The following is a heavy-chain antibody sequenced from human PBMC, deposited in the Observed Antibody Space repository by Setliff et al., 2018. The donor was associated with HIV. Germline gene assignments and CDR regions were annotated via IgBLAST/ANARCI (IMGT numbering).Heavy chain of an antibody. D-gene: IGHD3-10*01. CDR2: MNPNTGAS. Sequence: ASVKVSCKASGHTFTNVDIHWLRRATGQGLEWMGWMNPNTGASGYALKFQARVTMTRDTSISTAYMELSSLTSEDTAVYYCARGKGVGGVVITGGLDVWGKGTKVTVSS. V-gene: IGHV1-8*01. CDR3: ARGKGVGGVVITGGLDV. CDR1: GHTFTNVD. J-gene: IGHJ6*04.